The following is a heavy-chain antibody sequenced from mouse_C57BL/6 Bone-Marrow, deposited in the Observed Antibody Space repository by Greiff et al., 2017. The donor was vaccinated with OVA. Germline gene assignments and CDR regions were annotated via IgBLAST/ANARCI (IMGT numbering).Heavy chain of an antibody. D-gene: IGHD2-4*01. CDR2: IDPSDSYT. J-gene: IGHJ3*01. CDR1: GYTFTSYW. Sequence: VQLQQPGAELVKPGASVKLSCKASGYTFTSYWMQWVKQRPGQGLEWIGEIDPSDSYTNSNQKFKGKATLTVDTSSSTAYMQLSSLTSEDSAVDYCARRRGLRWFAYWGQGTLVTVSA. V-gene: IGHV1-50*01. CDR3: ARRRGLRWFAY.